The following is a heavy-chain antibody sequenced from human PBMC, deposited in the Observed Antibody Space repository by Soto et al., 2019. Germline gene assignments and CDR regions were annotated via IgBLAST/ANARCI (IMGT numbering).Heavy chain of an antibody. CDR2: IFYLGSS. D-gene: IGHD3-3*02. Sequence: SETLSLTCTVSGDSIISSDFYWGWVRQPPGKGLEWIGSIFYLGSSYYNPSLKSRVTMSVDTSKNQFSLRLRSVTAADTALYFCARHSLALRKNNWFDPWGQGTLVTVSS. CDR3: ARHSLALRKNNWFDP. CDR1: GDSIISSDFY. J-gene: IGHJ5*02. V-gene: IGHV4-39*01.